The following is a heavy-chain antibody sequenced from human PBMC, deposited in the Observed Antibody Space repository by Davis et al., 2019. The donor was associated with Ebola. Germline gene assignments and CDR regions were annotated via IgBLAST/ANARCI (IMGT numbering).Heavy chain of an antibody. J-gene: IGHJ4*02. CDR1: GFTFSDYY. V-gene: IGHV3-11*04. Sequence: GESLKISCAASGFTFSDYYMTWIRQAPGKGLEWVSYISSSSGSTIYYADSVKGRFTISRDNAKNSLYLQMNSLRVEDTAVYYCARSEYGVKPPDYWGQGTLVTVSS. CDR2: ISSSSGSTI. D-gene: IGHD4-17*01. CDR3: ARSEYGVKPPDY.